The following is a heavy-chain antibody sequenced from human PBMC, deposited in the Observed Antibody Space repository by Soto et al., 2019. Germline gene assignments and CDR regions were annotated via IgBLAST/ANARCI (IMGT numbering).Heavy chain of an antibody. V-gene: IGHV3-30*18. J-gene: IGHJ4*02. CDR2: ISYDGSNE. Sequence: QVHLVESGGGVVQPGTSLRLSCAASGFTFSSYGMHWVRQAPGKGLEWVAFISYDGSNEYYVDSVKGRFTISRDNSKNKLYLQMNSLRIDDTAAYYCAKAPAVNRAFDSWGQGTPVTVSS. CDR1: GFTFSSYG. CDR3: AKAPAVNRAFDS.